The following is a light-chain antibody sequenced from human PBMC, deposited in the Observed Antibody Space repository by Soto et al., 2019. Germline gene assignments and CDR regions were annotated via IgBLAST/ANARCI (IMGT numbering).Light chain of an antibody. Sequence: QSALTQPPSASGTPGQRVTISCSGSSSNIGSNYVYWHQQLPGTAPRGLIYKNNERPSGVPDRFSGSKSGTSASLAISGLRSEDEADYYCVAWDDSLSAWVFGGGTKLTVL. J-gene: IGLJ3*02. V-gene: IGLV1-47*01. CDR2: KNN. CDR1: SSNIGSNY. CDR3: VAWDDSLSAWV.